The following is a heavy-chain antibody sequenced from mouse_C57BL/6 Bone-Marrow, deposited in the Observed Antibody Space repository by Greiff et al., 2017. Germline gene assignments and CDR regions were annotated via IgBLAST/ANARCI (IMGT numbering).Heavy chain of an antibody. J-gene: IGHJ1*03. CDR2: IYPGRGNN. CDR3: ARGDYGSSYWYFDV. D-gene: IGHD1-1*01. CDR1: GYTFTDYY. V-gene: IGHV1-76*01. Sequence: VQLVESGAELVRPGASVKLSCKASGYTFTDYYINWVKQRPGQGLEWIARIYPGRGNNYYNEKFKGKATLPAEESSSTAYMQLSSLTSADSAVYFGARGDYGSSYWYFDVWGTGTTVTVSS.